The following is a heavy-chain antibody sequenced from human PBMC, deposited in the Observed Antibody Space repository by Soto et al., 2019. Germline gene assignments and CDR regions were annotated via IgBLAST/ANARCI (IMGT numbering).Heavy chain of an antibody. Sequence: PGGSLRLSCAASGFTFDDYGMSWVRQASGKGLEWVSGINWNGGSTGYADSVKGRFTISRDNAKNSLYLQMNSLRAEDTALYHCARGGGSGSYQGYYYGMDVWGQGTTVTVSS. CDR1: GFTFDDYG. CDR2: INWNGGST. J-gene: IGHJ6*02. D-gene: IGHD3-10*01. V-gene: IGHV3-20*01. CDR3: ARGGGSGSYQGYYYGMDV.